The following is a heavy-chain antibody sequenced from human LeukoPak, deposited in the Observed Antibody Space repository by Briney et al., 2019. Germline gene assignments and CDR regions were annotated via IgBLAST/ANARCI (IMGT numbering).Heavy chain of an antibody. Sequence: GGSLRLSCAASGFTFSSYSMNWVRQAPGKGLEWVSSISSSSSYIYYADSLKGRFTISRDNAKNSLYLQMNSLRAEDTAVYYCARGRIAVAGDLFDYWGQGTLVSVSS. CDR1: GFTFSSYS. V-gene: IGHV3-21*01. D-gene: IGHD6-19*01. CDR3: ARGRIAVAGDLFDY. CDR2: ISSSSSYI. J-gene: IGHJ4*02.